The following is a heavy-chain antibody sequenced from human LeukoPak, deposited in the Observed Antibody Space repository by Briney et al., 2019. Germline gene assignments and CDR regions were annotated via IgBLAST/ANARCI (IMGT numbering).Heavy chain of an antibody. CDR2: INPNSGGT. CDR1: GYTFTVYY. V-gene: IGHV1-2*02. D-gene: IGHD6-6*01. J-gene: IGHJ6*02. Sequence: ASVKVSCKASGYTFTVYYMHWVRQAPGQGLEWMGWINPNSGGTNYAQKFQGRVTMTRDTSISTAYMELSRLRSDDTAVYYCARLAAYPGYYGMDVWGQGTTVTVSS. CDR3: ARLAAYPGYYGMDV.